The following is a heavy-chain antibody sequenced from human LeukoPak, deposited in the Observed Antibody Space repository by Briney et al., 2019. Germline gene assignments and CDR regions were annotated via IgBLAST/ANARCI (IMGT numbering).Heavy chain of an antibody. J-gene: IGHJ4*02. V-gene: IGHV1-3*01. Sequence: ASVKVSCKASVYTLTSYAMHWVRKAPAQRHERMGWINAGNGNTKYSQEFQGRVTITRDTSASTAYMELSGLRSEDTAVYYCARVAGSYYDGDFDYWGQGTLVTVSS. CDR2: INAGNGNT. CDR1: VYTLTSYA. D-gene: IGHD1-26*01. CDR3: ARVAGSYYDGDFDY.